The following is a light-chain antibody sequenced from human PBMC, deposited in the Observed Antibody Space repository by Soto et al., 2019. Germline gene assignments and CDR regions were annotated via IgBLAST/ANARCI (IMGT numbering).Light chain of an antibody. CDR3: QQYARSPLA. V-gene: IGKV3-20*01. J-gene: IGKJ4*01. CDR1: QNVARSY. CDR2: DAS. Sequence: EIVLTQSPGTLSLSPGERATLSCRASQNVARSYLAWYQQRPGQAPRLLIYDASTRATGIPDRFSGSGSGTDFTLTISRLEPEDFAVYFCQQYARSPLAFGGGTKVDIK.